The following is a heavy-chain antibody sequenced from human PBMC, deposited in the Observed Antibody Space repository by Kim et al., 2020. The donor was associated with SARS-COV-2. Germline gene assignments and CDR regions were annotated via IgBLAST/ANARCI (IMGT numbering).Heavy chain of an antibody. V-gene: IGHV4-59*01. J-gene: IGHJ6*02. CDR3: ARGGGTDYDILTGMVPYYYYSGMDV. Sequence: SETLSLTCTVSGGSISSYYWSWIRQPPGKGLEWIGYIYYSGSTNYNPSLKSRVTISVDTSKNQFSLKLSSVTAADTAVYYCARGGGTDYDILTGMVPYYYYSGMDVWGQGTTVTVSS. D-gene: IGHD3-9*01. CDR1: GGSISSYY. CDR2: IYYSGST.